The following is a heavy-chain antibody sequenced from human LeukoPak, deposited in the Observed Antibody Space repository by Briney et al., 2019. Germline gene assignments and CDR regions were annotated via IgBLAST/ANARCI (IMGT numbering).Heavy chain of an antibody. J-gene: IGHJ6*03. CDR1: GGSISSYY. CDR3: ARHSPGYYMDX. CDR2: IYYSGST. V-gene: IGHV4-59*08. Sequence: PSETLSLTCTVSGGSISSYYWSWIRQPPGQGLEWIGYIYYSGSTNYNPSLTSRVTISVDPSKQFPGKLRSVTAADRAVYLCARHSPGYYMDXWRKGTTVTXSS.